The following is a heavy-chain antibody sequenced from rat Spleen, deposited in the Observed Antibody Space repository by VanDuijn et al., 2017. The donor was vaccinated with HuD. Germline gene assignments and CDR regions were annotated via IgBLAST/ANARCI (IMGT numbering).Heavy chain of an antibody. Sequence: EVQLQESGPGLVKPSQSLSLTCSVTGYSITSNYWAWIRKFPGNKMEWIGHISYRGSASYNSSLKRRISITRDTSKNQFFLQLDSVTTEDTATYYCARSPAVFFDYWGQGVMVTVSS. CDR3: ARSPAVFFDY. D-gene: IGHD3-1*01. CDR1: GYSITSNY. V-gene: IGHV3-1*01. CDR2: ISYRGSA. J-gene: IGHJ2*01.